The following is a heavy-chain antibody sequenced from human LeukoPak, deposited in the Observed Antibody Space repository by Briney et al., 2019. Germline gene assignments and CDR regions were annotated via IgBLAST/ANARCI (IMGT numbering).Heavy chain of an antibody. CDR1: GFEAIDYY. V-gene: IGHV3-11*06. CDR2: ISSSSSYT. CDR3: AREFNLVSTS. D-gene: IGHD6-13*01. Sequence: LRPSFAPTGFEAIDYYKSVIRQAPRNGKEWVSYISSSSSYTNYADSVKGRFTISRDNAKNSLYLQMNSLRAEDTAVYYCAREFNLVSTSWGQGTVVTVSS. J-gene: IGHJ1*01.